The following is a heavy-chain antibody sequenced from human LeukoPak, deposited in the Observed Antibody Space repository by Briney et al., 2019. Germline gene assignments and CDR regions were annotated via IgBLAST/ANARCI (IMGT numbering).Heavy chain of an antibody. CDR1: GYTFTSYG. D-gene: IGHD6-19*01. Sequence: ASVKVSCKASGYTFTSYGTSWVRQAPGQGLEWMGWIDPNSGGTNYAQKFQGRVTMTRDTSISTAYMELSRLRSDDTAVYYCAKADGGQWPSSYYYYYMDVWGKGTTVTVSS. CDR2: IDPNSGGT. V-gene: IGHV1-2*02. J-gene: IGHJ6*03. CDR3: AKADGGQWPSSYYYYYMDV.